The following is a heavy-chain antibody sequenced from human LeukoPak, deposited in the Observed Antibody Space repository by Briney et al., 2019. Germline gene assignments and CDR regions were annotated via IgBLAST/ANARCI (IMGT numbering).Heavy chain of an antibody. V-gene: IGHV3-23*01. Sequence: GGSLRLSCAASGFTFNTYAMSWVRQAPGKGLEWVSAISGSGAGTYDADSVKGRFTISRDNSKNTLYLQMNSLRAEDTAVYYCAKDLIGRYPDYFDYWGQGTLVTVSS. CDR1: GFTFNTYA. J-gene: IGHJ4*02. D-gene: IGHD1-26*01. CDR2: ISGSGAGT. CDR3: AKDLIGRYPDYFDY.